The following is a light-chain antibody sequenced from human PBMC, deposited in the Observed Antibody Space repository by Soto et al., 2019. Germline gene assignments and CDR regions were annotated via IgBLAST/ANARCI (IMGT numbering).Light chain of an antibody. Sequence: EIVSTLSPGTLSLSHRARAPLYCRASQSVSNNYLAWYQQKPGQAPRLLIYGASNRATGIPDRFSGSGSGTDFTLTISRLEPEDFAVYYCQQYGSSGTVGQGTKV. CDR1: QSVSNNY. V-gene: IGKV3-20*01. CDR2: GAS. CDR3: QQYGSSGT. J-gene: IGKJ1*01.